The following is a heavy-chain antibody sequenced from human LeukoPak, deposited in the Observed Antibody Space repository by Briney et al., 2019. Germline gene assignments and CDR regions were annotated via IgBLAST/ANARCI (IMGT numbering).Heavy chain of an antibody. CDR2: IYPPDSDT. CDR3: ARSSTYSPYYFDS. J-gene: IGHJ4*01. CDR1: GFTLSSYA. Sequence: GGSLRLSCAASGFTLSSYAMSWVRQMPGKGLEWMGIIYPPDSDTRYGREFQGQVTISVDESINTAYLQWSSLKASDTAMYYCARSSTYSPYYFDSWGQGTLVTVSS. D-gene: IGHD2-2*01. V-gene: IGHV5-51*01.